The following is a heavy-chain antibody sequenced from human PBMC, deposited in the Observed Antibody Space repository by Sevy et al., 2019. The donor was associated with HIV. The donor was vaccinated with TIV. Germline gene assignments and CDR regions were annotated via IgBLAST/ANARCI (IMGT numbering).Heavy chain of an antibody. D-gene: IGHD3-22*01. V-gene: IGHV3-7*03. CDR3: VRTYDSTGYNNFPHGIFDI. CDR2: IKDDGSEK. J-gene: IGHJ3*02. Sequence: GGSLRLSCAASGFTFSYYWMNWVRQAPGKGLEWVANIKDDGSEKYYVDSVKGRFTISRDNAKNNLYVQMHSLRVEDTAVYYCVRTYDSTGYNNFPHGIFDIWGQGTMVTVSS. CDR1: GFTFSYYW.